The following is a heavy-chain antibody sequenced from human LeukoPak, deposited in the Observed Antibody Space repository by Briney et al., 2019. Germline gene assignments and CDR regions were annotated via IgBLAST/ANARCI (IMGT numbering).Heavy chain of an antibody. CDR1: GFTLSSYG. J-gene: IGHJ4*02. D-gene: IGHD5-24*01. V-gene: IGHV3-30*02. Sequence: GGSLRLSCAASGFTLSSYGMHWVRQAPGKGLEWVAFIRYDGSNKYYADSVKGRFTISRDNSKNTLYLQMNSLRAEDTAVYYCAKGKGRWLHQVGGYFDYWGQGTLVTVSS. CDR2: IRYDGSNK. CDR3: AKGKGRWLHQVGGYFDY.